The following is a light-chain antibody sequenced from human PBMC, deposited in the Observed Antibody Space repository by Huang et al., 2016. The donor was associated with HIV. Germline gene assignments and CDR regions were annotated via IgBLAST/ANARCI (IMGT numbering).Light chain of an antibody. CDR3: QQYGSSSWT. V-gene: IGKV3-20*01. CDR1: QSVSRSY. J-gene: IGKJ1*01. Sequence: EIVLTQSPGTRSFSPGERATLSCRAGQSVSRSYLAWYQQKPGQAPRLRSHGASTRATGIPDRVSGSGSGKDFTLTISRLEPEDFAVYYCQQYGSSSWTFGQGTKVEIK. CDR2: GAS.